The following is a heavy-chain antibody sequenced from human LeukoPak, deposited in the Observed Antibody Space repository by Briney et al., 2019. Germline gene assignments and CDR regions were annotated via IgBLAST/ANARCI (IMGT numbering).Heavy chain of an antibody. Sequence: GGSLRLSCAASGFTFRSFAMSWVRQAPGKGLEWVSGIIDTGGATYYADSVKGRFTISRDNSKNTLFLQMNRLRAEDTAVYYCGKFKRDPATTDYFDFWGEGTPVTVSS. CDR2: IIDTGGAT. CDR1: GFTFRSFA. D-gene: IGHD1-1*01. J-gene: IGHJ4*03. V-gene: IGHV3-23*01. CDR3: GKFKRDPATTDYFDF.